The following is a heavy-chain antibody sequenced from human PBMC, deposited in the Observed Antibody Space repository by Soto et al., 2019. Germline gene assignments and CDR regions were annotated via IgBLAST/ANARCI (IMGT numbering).Heavy chain of an antibody. CDR2: INHSGST. J-gene: IGHJ6*02. CDR1: GGSFSGYY. Sequence: PSETLSLTCAVYGGSFSGYYWSWIRQPPGKGLEWLGEINHSGSTNYNPSLKSRVTISVDTSKNKFSLKLSSVTAADTAVYYCARGNMIVVVITMDYGMDVWGQGTTVS. V-gene: IGHV4-34*01. D-gene: IGHD3-22*01. CDR3: ARGNMIVVVITMDYGMDV.